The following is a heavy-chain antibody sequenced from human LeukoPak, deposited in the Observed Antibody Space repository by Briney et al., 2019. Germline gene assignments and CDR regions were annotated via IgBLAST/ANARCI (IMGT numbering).Heavy chain of an antibody. CDR2: FDGNGPNT. CDR1: GFTFSSFA. J-gene: IGHJ4*02. CDR3: AKPRTTGLGWAQFDY. V-gene: IGHV3-23*01. Sequence: GGSLRLSCAASGFTFSSFAMTWVRQAPGKGLEWVSGFDGNGPNTYYADSVKGRWAVSRDNSRNTLYLEMNSLRPEDTAIYYCAKPRTTGLGWAQFDYWGQGSLVTVSS. D-gene: IGHD2-8*02.